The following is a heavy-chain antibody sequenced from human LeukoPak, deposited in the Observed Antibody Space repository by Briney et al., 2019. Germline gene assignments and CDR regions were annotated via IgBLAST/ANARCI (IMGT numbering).Heavy chain of an antibody. CDR2: ISNSGGST. Sequence: GGSLRLSCAASGFTFSSYTMTWVRQAPGKGLEWVSAISNSGGSTYYAESVKGRFTISRDNSKNTLYLQMNSLRAEDTAIYYCARRDYGDFFWGQGTLVTVSS. D-gene: IGHD4-17*01. V-gene: IGHV3-23*01. CDR3: ARRDYGDFF. CDR1: GFTFSSYT. J-gene: IGHJ4*02.